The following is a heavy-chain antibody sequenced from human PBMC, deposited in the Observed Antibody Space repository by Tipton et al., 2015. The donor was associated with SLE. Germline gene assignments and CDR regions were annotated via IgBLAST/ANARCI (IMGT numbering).Heavy chain of an antibody. CDR1: GGSISSHY. J-gene: IGHJ4*02. CDR3: AGDILTGAY. CDR2: IYYSGST. D-gene: IGHD3-9*01. Sequence: TLSLTCTVSGGSISSHYWSWIRQPPGKGLEWIGYIYYSGSTNYNPSLKSRVTISVDTSKNQFSLKLSSVTAADTAVYYCAGDILTGAYWGQGTLVTVSS. V-gene: IGHV4-59*08.